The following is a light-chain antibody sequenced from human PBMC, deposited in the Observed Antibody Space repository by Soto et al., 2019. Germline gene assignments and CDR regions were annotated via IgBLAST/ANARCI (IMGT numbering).Light chain of an antibody. CDR1: TSFVGSYNL. CDR2: EDT. V-gene: IGLV2-23*01. J-gene: IGLJ1*01. Sequence: QSALTQPASVSGSPGQSITISCTGTTSFVGSYNLVSWYQQHTGKAPQVLIYEDTKRPSGVSNRFSGSISGSTASLTISGLQAEDEADYYCCSYVGASTSVFGTGTKLTVL. CDR3: CSYVGASTSV.